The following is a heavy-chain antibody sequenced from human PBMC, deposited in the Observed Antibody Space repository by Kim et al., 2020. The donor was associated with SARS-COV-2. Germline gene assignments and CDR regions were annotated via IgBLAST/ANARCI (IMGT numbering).Heavy chain of an antibody. D-gene: IGHD6-19*01. V-gene: IGHV3-9*01. Sequence: GGSLRLSCEGSGFMFDDHAMNWVRQLPGRGLEWVSGISWNSGSIGYEDSVNGRFIISRDNAKNSLYLEMNSLSVEDTGWYYCARVSDTSDWSRGPFYLWGQGTMVTISS. CDR1: GFMFDDHA. CDR2: ISWNSGSI. J-gene: IGHJ3*01. CDR3: ARVSDTSDWSRGPFYL.